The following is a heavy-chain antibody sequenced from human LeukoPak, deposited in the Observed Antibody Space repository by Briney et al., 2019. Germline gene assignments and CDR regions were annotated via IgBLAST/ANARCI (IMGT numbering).Heavy chain of an antibody. J-gene: IGHJ5*02. CDR3: ARHAHYDFWSGYRIDHNWFDP. D-gene: IGHD3-3*01. CDR1: GGSISSSSYY. Sequence: KPSETLSLTCTVSGGSISSSSYYWGWIRQPPGKGLEWIGSIYYSGSTYYNPSLKSRVTISVDTSKNQFSLKLSSVTAADTAVYYCARHAHYDFWSGYRIDHNWFDPWGQGTLVTVSS. CDR2: IYYSGST. V-gene: IGHV4-39*01.